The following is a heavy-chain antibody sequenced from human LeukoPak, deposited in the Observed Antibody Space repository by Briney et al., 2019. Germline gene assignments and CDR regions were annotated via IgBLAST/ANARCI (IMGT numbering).Heavy chain of an antibody. V-gene: IGHV1-18*01. CDR2: INAYSGNT. CDR3: ARDRPYCSSTSCYLTYYYYYGMDV. J-gene: IGHJ6*04. D-gene: IGHD2-2*01. CDR1: GYTYTTYG. Sequence: ASVKVSCKASGYTYTTYGISWVRQAPGQGLEWMGWINAYSGNTDYTQNLQGRLTMTTDTSTSTACMELRSLRSDDTAVYYCARDRPYCSSTSCYLTYYYYYGMDVWGKGTTVTVSS.